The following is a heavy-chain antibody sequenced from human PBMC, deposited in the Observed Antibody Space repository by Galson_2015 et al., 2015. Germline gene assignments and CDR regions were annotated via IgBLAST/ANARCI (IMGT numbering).Heavy chain of an antibody. D-gene: IGHD6-19*01. CDR2: IKQDGNEK. Sequence: SLRLSCAASGFTFKSYWMSWVRQAPGKGLEWVANIKQDGNEKHYVDSVKARFTISRDNAKNSVYLQMNSLRVEDTAVYFCAREPGSGWWGNWFDPGGHGTLVTVSS. CDR1: GFTFKSYW. CDR3: AREPGSGWWGNWFDP. V-gene: IGHV3-7*01. J-gene: IGHJ5*02.